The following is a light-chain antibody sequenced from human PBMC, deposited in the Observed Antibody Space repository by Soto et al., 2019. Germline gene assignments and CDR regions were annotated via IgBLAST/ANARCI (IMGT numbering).Light chain of an antibody. V-gene: IGLV2-14*03. CDR2: EVR. Sequence: QSALTQPASVSGSPGPSITISCTGTSSDVGAYDFVSWYQQHPDKAPKLMIYEVRNRPTGVSNRFSGSKSVNTATLTISGLQAEGEADYYFSSCTTSSTRVVGTGTKLTVL. CDR1: SSDVGAYDF. J-gene: IGLJ1*01. CDR3: SSCTTSSTRV.